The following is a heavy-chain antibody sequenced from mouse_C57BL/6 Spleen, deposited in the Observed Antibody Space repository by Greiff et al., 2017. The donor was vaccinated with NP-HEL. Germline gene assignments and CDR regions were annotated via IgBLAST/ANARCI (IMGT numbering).Heavy chain of an antibody. J-gene: IGHJ2*01. Sequence: VQLQQSGPELVKPGASVKISCKASGYTFTDYYMNWVKQSHGKSLEWIGDINPNNGGTSYSQKFKGKATLTVDKSSSTAYMELRSLTSEDSAVYYCARTPMVTTWFDYWGQGTTLTVSS. CDR2: INPNNGGT. CDR3: ARTPMVTTWFDY. V-gene: IGHV1-26*01. CDR1: GYTFTDYY. D-gene: IGHD2-2*01.